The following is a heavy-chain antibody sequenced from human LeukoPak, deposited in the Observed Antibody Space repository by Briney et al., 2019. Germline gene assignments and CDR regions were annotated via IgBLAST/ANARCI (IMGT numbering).Heavy chain of an antibody. CDR1: GFTFSSYW. J-gene: IGHJ3*02. CDR3: ARAGDYGSGSCAFDM. D-gene: IGHD3-10*01. V-gene: IGHV3-74*01. CDR2: IRSDGST. Sequence: GGSLRLSCAASGFTFSSYWMHWVRQAPGKGRVWVSRIRSDGSTTYADSVKGRFTISRDNAKNTLYLQMNSLRDEDTAVYYCARAGDYGSGSCAFDMWGQGTMVTVSS.